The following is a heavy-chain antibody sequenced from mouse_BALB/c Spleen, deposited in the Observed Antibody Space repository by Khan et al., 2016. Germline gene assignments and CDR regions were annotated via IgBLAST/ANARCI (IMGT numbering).Heavy chain of an antibody. CDR1: GFTFSNFG. Sequence: VELVESGGGLVQPGGSRKLSCAASGFTFSNFGMHWVRQAPEKGLEWFAFISSGSSTIYYADTVKGRFTVSRDNPKNPLFLQMTGLGSEDTAMYYCGRGDFWGQGTTLTVSS. CDR3: GRGDF. J-gene: IGHJ2*01. V-gene: IGHV5-17*02. CDR2: ISSGSSTI.